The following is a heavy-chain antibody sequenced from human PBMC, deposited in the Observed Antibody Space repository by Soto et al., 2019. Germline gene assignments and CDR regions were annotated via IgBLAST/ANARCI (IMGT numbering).Heavy chain of an antibody. Sequence: PVGSLRLSCAASGFTFSSYRMNWVRQARGKGLEWVSSISSSSSYIYYADSVKGRFTISRDNAKNSLYLQMNSLRAEDTAVYYCARDFHSNPLYYYYGMDVWGQGTTVTVSS. CDR2: ISSSSSYI. CDR1: GFTFSSYR. CDR3: ARDFHSNPLYYYYGMDV. J-gene: IGHJ6*02. V-gene: IGHV3-21*01.